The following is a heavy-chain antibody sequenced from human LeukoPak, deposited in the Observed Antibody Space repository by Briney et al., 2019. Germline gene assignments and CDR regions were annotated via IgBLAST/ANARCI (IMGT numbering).Heavy chain of an antibody. CDR3: ATNGGQGYSGSPYYFDY. D-gene: IGHD1-26*01. V-gene: IGHV1-18*01. CDR1: GYRFITFG. CDR2: TNPYNGNR. Sequence: ASVKVSCKTSGYRFITFGINWARQAPGQGLEWMGWTNPYNGNRYYAKKFQGRVTMTEDTSTDTAYMELSSLRSEDTAVYYCATNGGQGYSGSPYYFDYWGQGTLVTVSS. J-gene: IGHJ4*02.